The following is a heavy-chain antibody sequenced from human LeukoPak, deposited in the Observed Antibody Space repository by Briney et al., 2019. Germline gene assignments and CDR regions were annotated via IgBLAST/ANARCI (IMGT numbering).Heavy chain of an antibody. J-gene: IGHJ1*01. D-gene: IGHD3-3*01. CDR3: ARGSASAPTFQ. CDR2: INHSGST. Sequence: PSGTLSLTCAVSGGSISSSNWWSWVRQPPGKGLEWIGEINHSGSTNYNPSLKSRVTISVDTSKNQFSLKLSSVTAADTAVYYCARGSASAPTFQ. CDR1: GGSISSSNW. V-gene: IGHV4-4*02.